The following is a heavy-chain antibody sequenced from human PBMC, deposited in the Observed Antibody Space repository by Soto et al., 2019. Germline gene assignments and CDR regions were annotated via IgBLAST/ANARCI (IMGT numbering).Heavy chain of an antibody. D-gene: IGHD5-18*01. J-gene: IGHJ4*02. CDR3: ARRDYGYGIDY. CDR1: GFTFSSYA. V-gene: IGHV3-30-3*01. CDR2: ISYDGSNK. Sequence: HPGGSLRLSCAASGFTFSSYAMHWVRQAPGKGLEWVAVISYDGSNKYYADTVKGRFTISRDNSKNTLYLQMNSLRAEDTAVYYCARRDYGYGIDYWGQGTLVTVSS.